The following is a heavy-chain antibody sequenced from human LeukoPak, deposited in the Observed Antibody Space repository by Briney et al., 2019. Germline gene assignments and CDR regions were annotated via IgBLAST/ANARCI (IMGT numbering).Heavy chain of an antibody. CDR1: GGSFSGYY. V-gene: IGHV4-34*01. D-gene: IGHD3-22*01. Sequence: PSETLSLTCAVYGGSFSGYYWSWIRQPPGKGLEWIGEINHSGSTNYNPSLKSRVTISVDTSKNQFSLKLSSVTAADTAVYYCARRVVFPFQDYYYGMDVWGQGTTVTVSS. J-gene: IGHJ6*02. CDR3: ARRVVFPFQDYYYGMDV. CDR2: INHSGST.